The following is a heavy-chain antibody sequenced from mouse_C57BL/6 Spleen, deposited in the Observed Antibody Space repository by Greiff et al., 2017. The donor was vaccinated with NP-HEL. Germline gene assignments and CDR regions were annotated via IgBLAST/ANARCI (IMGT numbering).Heavy chain of an antibody. Sequence: EVKLMESGGGLVKPGGSLKLSCAASGFTFSDYGMHWVRQAPEKGLEWVAYISSGSSTIYYADTVKGRFTISRDNAKNTLFLQMTSLRSEDTAMYYCARPYDYDGEDWYFDVWGTGTTVTVSS. CDR2: ISSGSSTI. CDR3: ARPYDYDGEDWYFDV. J-gene: IGHJ1*03. V-gene: IGHV5-17*01. CDR1: GFTFSDYG. D-gene: IGHD2-4*01.